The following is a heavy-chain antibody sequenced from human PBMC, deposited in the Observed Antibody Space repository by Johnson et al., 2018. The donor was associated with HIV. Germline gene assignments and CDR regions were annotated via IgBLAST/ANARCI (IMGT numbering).Heavy chain of an antibody. CDR2: ISYDGSNK. J-gene: IGHJ3*02. Sequence: QMLLVESGGGVVQPGRSLRLSCAASGFTFSSYAMHWVRHAPGKGLEWVAVISYDGSNKYYADSVKGRFTISRDNSKNTLYLQMNSLRAEDTAVYYCARDWNNWNYGVPDAFDIWGQGTMVTVSS. D-gene: IGHD1-7*01. CDR1: GFTFSSYA. V-gene: IGHV3-30*04. CDR3: ARDWNNWNYGVPDAFDI.